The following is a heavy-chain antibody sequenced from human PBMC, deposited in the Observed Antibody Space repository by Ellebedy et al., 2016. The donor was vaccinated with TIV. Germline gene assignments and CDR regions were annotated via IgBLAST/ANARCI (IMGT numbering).Heavy chain of an antibody. J-gene: IGHJ5*02. V-gene: IGHV3-7*01. Sequence: GESLKISCAASGFSFRSYWMSWVRQAPGKGLEWVANIYQDGGVQYYVDSVKGRFTISRDNANKSLFLQMNSLRVDDTAVYYCARRGSDGDYAVQVNSWFDTWGQGTLVSVSS. CDR3: ARRGSDGDYAVQVNSWFDT. CDR1: GFSFRSYW. D-gene: IGHD2-21*02. CDR2: IYQDGGVQ.